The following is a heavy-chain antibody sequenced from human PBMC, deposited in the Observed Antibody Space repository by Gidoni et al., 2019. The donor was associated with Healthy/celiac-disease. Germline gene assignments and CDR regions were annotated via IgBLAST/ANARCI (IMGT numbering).Heavy chain of an antibody. Sequence: EVQLVESGGGLVKPGGSLRLSCAASGFTFSSYSMNWVRQAPGKGLEWVSSISSSSSYIYYADSVKGRFTISRDNAKNSLYLQMNSLRAEDTAVYYCAREQGAPGSHQGYYYMDVWGKGTTVTVSS. CDR2: ISSSSSYI. D-gene: IGHD3-10*01. J-gene: IGHJ6*03. V-gene: IGHV3-21*01. CDR3: AREQGAPGSHQGYYYMDV. CDR1: GFTFSSYS.